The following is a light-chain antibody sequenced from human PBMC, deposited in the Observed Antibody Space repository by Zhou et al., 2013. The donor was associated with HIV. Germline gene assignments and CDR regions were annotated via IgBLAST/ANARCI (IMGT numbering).Light chain of an antibody. J-gene: IGLJ2*01. V-gene: IGLV2-14*03. CDR2: DVN. CDR1: SSDVGGYNY. Sequence: QSALTQPASVSGSPGQSITISCTGTSSDVGGYNYVSWYQQYPGKAPKLIIYDVNSRPSSVSNRFSGSKSGNTASLSISGLQAEDEADYYCSSYTSSTTVIFGGGTKVTVL. CDR3: SSYTSSTTVI.